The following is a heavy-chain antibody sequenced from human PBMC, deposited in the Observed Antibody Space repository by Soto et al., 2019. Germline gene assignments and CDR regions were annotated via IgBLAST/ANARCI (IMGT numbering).Heavy chain of an antibody. V-gene: IGHV1-69*02. CDR1: GGTFSSYT. D-gene: IGHD3-10*01. J-gene: IGHJ3*02. Sequence: ASVKVSCKASGGTFSSYTISWVRQAPGQGLEWMGRIIPILGIANYAQKFQGRVTITADKSTSTAYMELSSLRSEDTAVYYCARGPYDQANDHVLAELDIWGQGTMVTVSS. CDR3: ARGPYDQANDHVLAELDI. CDR2: IIPILGIA.